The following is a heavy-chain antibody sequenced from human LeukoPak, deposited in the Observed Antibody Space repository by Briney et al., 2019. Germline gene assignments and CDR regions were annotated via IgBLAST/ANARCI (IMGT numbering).Heavy chain of an antibody. CDR3: ARSRIAVAGTNFDY. J-gene: IGHJ4*02. CDR2: FYHGGST. Sequence: SETLSLTCTVSGYSISTGYYWDWIRQPPGKGLEWIGTFYHGGSTYYNPSLKSRVTISVDTSKNQFSLKLSSVTAADTAVYCCARSRIAVAGTNFDYWGQGTLVTVSS. V-gene: IGHV4-38-2*02. CDR1: GYSISTGYY. D-gene: IGHD6-19*01.